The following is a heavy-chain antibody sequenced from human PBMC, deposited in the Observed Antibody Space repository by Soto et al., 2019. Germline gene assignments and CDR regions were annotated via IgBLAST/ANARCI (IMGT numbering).Heavy chain of an antibody. CDR1: GYLISSGYY. CDR3: ARDLSSGYDSYYFFY. CDR2: IDYSGRT. J-gene: IGHJ4*02. V-gene: IGHV4-38-2*02. D-gene: IGHD3-22*01. Sequence: PSETLSLSCSVSGYLISSGYYWGWVRQTPVKGLEWLGSIDYSGRTYKNPSLKSRVSASADLSKNQFSLNLRSVTAADTAVYFCARDLSSGYDSYYFFYWGQGTLVTVSS.